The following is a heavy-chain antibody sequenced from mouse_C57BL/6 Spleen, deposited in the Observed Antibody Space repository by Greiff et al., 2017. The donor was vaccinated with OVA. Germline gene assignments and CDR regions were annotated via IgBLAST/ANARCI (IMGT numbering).Heavy chain of an antibody. CDR3: AREGKPSYWYFDD. CDR2: IDSANGNT. Sequence: VQLQQSVAELVRPGASVKLSCTASGFNIKNTYMHWVKQRPEQGLEWIGRIDSANGNTKYVPKFQGKATLTADTSSNPAYLQHSSLTSEDTAIYYCAREGKPSYWYFDDWGTGTTVTVSS. V-gene: IGHV14-3*01. J-gene: IGHJ1*03. CDR1: GFNIKNTY.